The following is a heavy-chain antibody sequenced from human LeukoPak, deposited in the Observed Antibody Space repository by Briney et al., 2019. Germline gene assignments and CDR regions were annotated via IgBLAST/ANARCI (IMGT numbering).Heavy chain of an antibody. V-gene: IGHV3-66*02. D-gene: IGHD2-2*02. CDR3: ARVLPAPLGYCSSTSCYRGIDAFDI. Sequence: GGSLRLSCAASGFTVSSNYMSWVRQAPGKGLEWVSVIYSGGSTYYADSVKGRFTISRDNSKNTLYLQMNSLRAEDTAVYYCARVLPAPLGYCSSTSCYRGIDAFDIWGQGTMVTVSS. J-gene: IGHJ3*02. CDR1: GFTVSSNY. CDR2: IYSGGST.